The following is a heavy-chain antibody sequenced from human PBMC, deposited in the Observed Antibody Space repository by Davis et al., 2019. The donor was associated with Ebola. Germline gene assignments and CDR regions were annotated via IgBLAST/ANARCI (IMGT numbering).Heavy chain of an antibody. CDR1: GGSFSSYY. V-gene: IGHV4-59*01. CDR2: IYYSGST. D-gene: IGHD3-10*01. Sequence: SETLSLTCAVYGGSFSSYYWSWIRQPPGKGLEWIGYIYYSGSTKYNPSLKSRVTISVDTSKNQFSLKLSSVTAADTAVYYCARLSPSIKYYYYGMDVWGQGTTVTVSS. J-gene: IGHJ6*02. CDR3: ARLSPSIKYYYYGMDV.